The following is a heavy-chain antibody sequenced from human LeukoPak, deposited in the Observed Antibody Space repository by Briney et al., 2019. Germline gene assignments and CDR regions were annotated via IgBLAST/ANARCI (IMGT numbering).Heavy chain of an antibody. J-gene: IGHJ6*02. CDR1: GGSISSSSYY. CDR2: IYYSGST. Sequence: SETLSLTCTVSGGSISSSSYYWSWIRQPPGKGLEWIGYIYYSGSTNYNPSLKSRVTISVDTSKNQFSLKLSSVTAADTAVYYCARIFTGYGSSYYYYGMDVWGQGTTVTVSS. CDR3: ARIFTGYGSSYYYYGMDV. V-gene: IGHV4-61*05. D-gene: IGHD3-9*01.